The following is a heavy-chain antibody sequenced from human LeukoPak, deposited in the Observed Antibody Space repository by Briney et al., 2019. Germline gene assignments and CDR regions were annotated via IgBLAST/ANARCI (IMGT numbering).Heavy chain of an antibody. V-gene: IGHV4-38-2*02. CDR3: ARAPSSYESGNGYPNLGWLDP. CDR2: FHRGRI. J-gene: IGHJ5*02. CDR1: GYPIGLDYY. Sequence: KPSETLSLTCKVSGYPIGLDYYWVWIRQAPGRGLQWIGGFHRGRIQYSSALKSRVTISIDSSKNQFSLRMWPVTAADTAFYFCARAPSSYESGNGYPNLGWLDPWGQGALATVSS. D-gene: IGHD5-24*01.